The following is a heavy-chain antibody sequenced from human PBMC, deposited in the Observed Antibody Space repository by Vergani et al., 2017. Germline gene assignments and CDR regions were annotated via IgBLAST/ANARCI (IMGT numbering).Heavy chain of an antibody. CDR2: ISSSSSTI. J-gene: IGHJ6*02. CDR1: GFTFSSYS. Sequence: EVQLVESGGGLVQPGGSLRLSCAASGFTFSSYSMNWVRQAPGKGLEWVSYISSSSSTIYYADSVKGRFTISRDNAKNSLYLQMNSLRDEDTAVYYCARDSTVRYSYGYYYYGMDVWGQGTTVTVSS. V-gene: IGHV3-48*02. CDR3: ARDSTVRYSYGYYYYGMDV. D-gene: IGHD5-18*01.